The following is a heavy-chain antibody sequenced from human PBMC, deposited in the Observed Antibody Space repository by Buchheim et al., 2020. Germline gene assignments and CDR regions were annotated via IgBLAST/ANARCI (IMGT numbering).Heavy chain of an antibody. CDR2: ISSSSNTI. V-gene: IGHV3-48*01. CDR1: GFTFNSYS. Sequence: EVQLVESGGGLVQPAGSLRLSCAASGFTFNSYSMNWVRQAPGKGLEWISSISSSSNTIYYADSVKGRFTISRDNAKNSLYLHMNSLPAEDTAVYYCARDVSAVGCGSTDCYLEHSRYYYYMDVWGKGTT. J-gene: IGHJ6*03. CDR3: ARDVSAVGCGSTDCYLEHSRYYYYMDV. D-gene: IGHD2-2*01.